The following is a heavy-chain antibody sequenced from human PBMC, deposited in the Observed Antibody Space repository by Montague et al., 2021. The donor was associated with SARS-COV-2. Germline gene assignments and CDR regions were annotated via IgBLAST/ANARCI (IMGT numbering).Heavy chain of an antibody. V-gene: IGHV4-59*02. Sequence: SETLSLTCSVSGDSVNRNYWSWVRQPPGKGLEWLEYIFYSGSTYNPSLNSRVTMSLDTSKNHFSLNLISVTAADTAVYYCARASRGYGGDFDSWGQGTLVIVSS. CDR3: ARASRGYGGDFDS. D-gene: IGHD4-23*01. CDR1: GDSVNRNY. J-gene: IGHJ4*02. CDR2: IFYSGST.